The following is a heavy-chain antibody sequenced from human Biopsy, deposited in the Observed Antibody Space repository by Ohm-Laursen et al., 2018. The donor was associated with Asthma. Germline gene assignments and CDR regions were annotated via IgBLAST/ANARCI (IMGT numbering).Heavy chain of an antibody. Sequence: SLRLSCAAFGFSFSNFAIHWVRQAPGKGLEWVGVISKDASTQDYADSVKGRFTISRDNSKNTLYLQMNSLRAEDTAVYYCARKARHGDYDFDYWGQGTLVTVSS. J-gene: IGHJ4*02. CDR2: ISKDASTQ. CDR1: GFSFSNFA. V-gene: IGHV3-30*07. CDR3: ARKARHGDYDFDY. D-gene: IGHD4-17*01.